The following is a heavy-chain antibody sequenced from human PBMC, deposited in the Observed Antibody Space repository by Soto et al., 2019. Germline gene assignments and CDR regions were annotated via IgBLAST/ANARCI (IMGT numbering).Heavy chain of an antibody. V-gene: IGHV4-4*02. CDR1: GGSISGTSW. CDR3: AADLQQLNRDAFDI. D-gene: IGHD6-13*01. Sequence: SETLSLTCAVSGGSISGTSWWSWIRQSPGKGLEWIGEIYHSGSTNYNPSLKSRVSISVDTSKNQFSLEIYSVTASDTAIYYCAADLQQLNRDAFDIWGQGTMVTVSS. CDR2: IYHSGST. J-gene: IGHJ3*02.